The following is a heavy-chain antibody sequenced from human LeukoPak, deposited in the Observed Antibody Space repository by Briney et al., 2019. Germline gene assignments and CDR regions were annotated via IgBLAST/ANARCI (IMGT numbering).Heavy chain of an antibody. Sequence: GGSLRLSCAASGFTFSSYGMSWVRQAPGKGLEWVSAISGSGGSTYYADSVKGRFTISRDNSKNTLYLQMNSLRAEDTAVYYCAKVTAMVRGVIADAFDIWGQGTMVTVSS. J-gene: IGHJ3*02. CDR2: ISGSGGST. CDR3: AKVTAMVRGVIADAFDI. V-gene: IGHV3-23*01. CDR1: GFTFSSYG. D-gene: IGHD3-10*01.